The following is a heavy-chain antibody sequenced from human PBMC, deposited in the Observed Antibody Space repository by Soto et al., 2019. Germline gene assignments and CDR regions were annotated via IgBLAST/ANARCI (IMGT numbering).Heavy chain of an antibody. Sequence: QVQLVQSGAEVKKPGSSVKVSCTASGGTFNFYSISWVRQAPGQGLEWVGRVIPMVGMSEYAQKFQGRVTIPADKSPSTAYRNMRSLRSEDTAVSYGAPKSGSGRAHFDYWGQGTLVTVSS. CDR1: GGTFNFYS. CDR3: APKSGSGRAHFDY. V-gene: IGHV1-69*02. J-gene: IGHJ4*02. CDR2: VIPMVGMS. D-gene: IGHD3-10*01.